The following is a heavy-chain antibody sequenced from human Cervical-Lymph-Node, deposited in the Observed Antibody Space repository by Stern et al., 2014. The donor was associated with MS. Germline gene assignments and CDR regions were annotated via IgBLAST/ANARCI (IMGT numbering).Heavy chain of an antibody. CDR2: LSYNGNT. CDR3: ARHGPPRRRDDSNHPNFDY. V-gene: IGHV4-59*08. CDR1: GGSISVNY. J-gene: IGHJ4*02. Sequence: DQLVESGPGLVKPSETLSLTCTVSGGSISVNYWSWIRQPPGKGLEWIGYLSYNGNTNYNPSLKSRVTTSVDTSQTQLSLSLRSGTAADTAVYYCARHGPPRRRDDSNHPNFDYWGPGTLVAVSS. D-gene: IGHD5-24*01.